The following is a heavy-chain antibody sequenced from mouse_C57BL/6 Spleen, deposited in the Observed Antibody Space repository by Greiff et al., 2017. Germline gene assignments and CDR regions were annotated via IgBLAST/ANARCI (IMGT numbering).Heavy chain of an antibody. V-gene: IGHV5-6*01. CDR2: ISSGGSYT. CDR1: GFTFSSYG. Sequence: EVKLVESGGDLVKPGGSLKLSCAASGFTFSSYGMSWVRQTPDKRLEWVATISSGGSYTYYPDSVKGRFTTSRDNAKNTLYLQMSSLKSEDTAMYYCASLNYYDYDGFAYWGQGTLVTVSA. CDR3: ASLNYYDYDGFAY. J-gene: IGHJ3*01. D-gene: IGHD2-4*01.